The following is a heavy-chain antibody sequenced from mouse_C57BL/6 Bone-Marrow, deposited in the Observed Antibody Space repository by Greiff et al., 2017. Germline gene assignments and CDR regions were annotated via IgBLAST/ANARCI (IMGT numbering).Heavy chain of an antibody. V-gene: IGHV1-9*01. D-gene: IGHD1-1*02. Sequence: VTLVESGAELMKPGASVKLSCKATGYTFTGYWIEWVKQRPGHGLEWIGKIFPGGGSTHYNEQFKGKAAFTADTSSNTAYMQLSSQTTADSAIYYCARRWNGGYWGQGTTLTVSS. CDR2: IFPGGGST. CDR1: GYTFTGYW. CDR3: ARRWNGGY. J-gene: IGHJ2*01.